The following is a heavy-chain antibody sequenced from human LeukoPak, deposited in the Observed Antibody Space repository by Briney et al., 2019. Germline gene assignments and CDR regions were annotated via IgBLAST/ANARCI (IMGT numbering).Heavy chain of an antibody. J-gene: IGHJ5*02. CDR3: VACSSASCYGDRFDP. CDR1: GFTFSSYA. V-gene: IGHV3-23*01. Sequence: GGSLRLSCAVSGFTFSSYAMTWVRQAPGKGLEWVSSISATDGSTYYAYSVRGRFTISRDNTKNTLFLQMSSLRAEDTALYYCVACSSASCYGDRFDPWGQGTLVTVPS. D-gene: IGHD2-2*01. CDR2: ISATDGST.